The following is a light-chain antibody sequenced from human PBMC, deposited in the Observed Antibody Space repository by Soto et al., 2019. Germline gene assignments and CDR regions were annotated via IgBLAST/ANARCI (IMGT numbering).Light chain of an antibody. CDR2: SNN. V-gene: IGLV1-44*01. CDR1: SSNIGSNN. J-gene: IGLJ3*02. CDR3: ASWDDSVNGLV. Sequence: QSVLTQPPSASATPGQRVTISCSGSSSNIGSNNVEWYQHLPGTAPKLLIYSNNQGPSGVPDRFSGSKSGTSASLAISGLQSEDEADYYCASWDDSVNGLVIGRGTKLTVL.